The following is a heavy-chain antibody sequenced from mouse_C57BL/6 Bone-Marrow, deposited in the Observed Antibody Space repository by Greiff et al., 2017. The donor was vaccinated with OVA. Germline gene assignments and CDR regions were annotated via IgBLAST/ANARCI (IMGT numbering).Heavy chain of an antibody. Sequence: EVKLVESGGGLVKPGGSLKLSCAASGFTFSSYAMSWVRQTPEKRLEWVATISDGGSYTYYPDNVKGRFTISRDNAKNNLYLQMSHLKSEDTAMYYCARDRSHAMDYWGQGTSVTVSS. V-gene: IGHV5-4*01. CDR1: GFTFSSYA. J-gene: IGHJ4*01. CDR2: ISDGGSYT. CDR3: ARDRSHAMDY.